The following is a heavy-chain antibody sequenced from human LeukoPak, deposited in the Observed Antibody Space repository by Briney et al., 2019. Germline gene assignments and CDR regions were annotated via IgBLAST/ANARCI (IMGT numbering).Heavy chain of an antibody. CDR3: TKGRGI. CDR2: IYTSGTS. V-gene: IGHV4-61*09. CDR1: GGSISSGSYD. D-gene: IGHD3-10*01. Sequence: PSETLSLTCTVSGGSISSGSYDWYWIRQPAGKGLEWIGHIYTSGTSNYNPSLRSRVTISVDTSKNQFSLKLTSVTAADTAVYYCTKGRGIWGQGTLVTVSS. J-gene: IGHJ4*02.